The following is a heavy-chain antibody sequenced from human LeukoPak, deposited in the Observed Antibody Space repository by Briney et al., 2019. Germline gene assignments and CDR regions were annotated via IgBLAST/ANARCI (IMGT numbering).Heavy chain of an antibody. Sequence: GGSLRLSCVASGFAVGRNYMSWVRQAPGKGLECVSLIYSGGAIRYADSVKGRFTISRDSSKNTLYLQMNGLRTEDTAVYYCTKVGQQFSGFYYYGMHVWGQGTTVT. V-gene: IGHV3-53*05. CDR1: GFAVGRNY. J-gene: IGHJ6*02. CDR2: IYSGGAI. CDR3: TKVGQQFSGFYYYGMHV. D-gene: IGHD6-13*01.